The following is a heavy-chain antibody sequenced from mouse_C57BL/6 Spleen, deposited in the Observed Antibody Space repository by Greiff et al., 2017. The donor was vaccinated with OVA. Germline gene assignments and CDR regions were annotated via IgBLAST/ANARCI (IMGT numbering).Heavy chain of an antibody. Sequence: DVKLQESGPGLVKPSQSLSLTCSVTGYSITSGYYWNWIRQFPGNKLEWMGYISYDGSNNYNPSLKNRISITRDTSKNQFFLKLNSVTTEDTATYYCARDRRYFDYWGQGTTLTVSS. CDR1: GYSITSGYY. V-gene: IGHV3-6*01. CDR2: ISYDGSN. CDR3: ARDRRYFDY. J-gene: IGHJ2*01.